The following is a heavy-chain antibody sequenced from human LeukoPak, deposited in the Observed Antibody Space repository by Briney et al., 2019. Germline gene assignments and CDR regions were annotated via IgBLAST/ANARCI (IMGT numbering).Heavy chain of an antibody. CDR1: GGSFSGYY. J-gene: IGHJ6*02. D-gene: IGHD3-3*01. CDR3: ARDPIITIFGVVRRGTDYYGMDV. Sequence: SETLSLTCAVYGGSFSGYYWSWIRQHPGKGLEWIGYIYYSGSTYYNPSLKSRVTISVDTSKNQFSLKLSSVTAADTAVYYCARDPIITIFGVVRRGTDYYGMDVWGQGTTVTVSS. CDR2: IYYSGST. V-gene: IGHV4-31*11.